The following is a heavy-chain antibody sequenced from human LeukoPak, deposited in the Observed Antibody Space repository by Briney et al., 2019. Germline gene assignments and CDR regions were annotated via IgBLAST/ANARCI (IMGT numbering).Heavy chain of an antibody. CDR1: GGTFSSYA. CDR3: ARDRADPRCYYGSGPYYYGMDV. D-gene: IGHD3-10*01. V-gene: IGHV1-69*01. CDR2: IIPIFGTA. J-gene: IGHJ6*04. Sequence: PVKVSCKASGGTFSSYAISWVRQAPGQGLEWMGGIIPIFGTANYAQKFQGRVTITADESTSTAYMELSSLRSEDTAVYYCARDRADPRCYYGSGPYYYGMDVWGKGTTVTVSS.